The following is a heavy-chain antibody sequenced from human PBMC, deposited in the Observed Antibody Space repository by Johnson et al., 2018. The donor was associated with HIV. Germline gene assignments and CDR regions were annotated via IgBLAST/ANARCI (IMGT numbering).Heavy chain of an antibody. Sequence: QVQLVESGGGVVQPGRSLRLSCAASGFTFSSYAMHWVRQAPGKGLEWVAVIGYDGSDKYYADSVKGRVTISRDNPKNTLFLQMNSLRDEDTAVYFCAKGGVWEIPLGFGAVDFWGQGTMVSASS. D-gene: IGHD1-26*01. CDR3: AKGGVWEIPLGFGAVDF. CDR2: IGYDGSDK. J-gene: IGHJ3*01. V-gene: IGHV3-30*04. CDR1: GFTFSSYA.